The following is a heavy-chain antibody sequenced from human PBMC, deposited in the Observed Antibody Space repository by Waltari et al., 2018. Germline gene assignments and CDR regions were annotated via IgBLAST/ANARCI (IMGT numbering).Heavy chain of an antibody. CDR3: ARQGVVTAKIPQFDY. Sequence: QLQLQESGPGLVKPSETLSLTCTVSGGSISSSSYYWGWIRQPPGKGLEWIGSIYYSGSTYYNPSLKSRVTISVDTSKNQFSLKLSSVTAADTAVYYCARQGVVTAKIPQFDYWGQGTLVTVSS. CDR2: IYYSGST. CDR1: GGSISSSSYY. D-gene: IGHD2-21*02. J-gene: IGHJ4*02. V-gene: IGHV4-39*01.